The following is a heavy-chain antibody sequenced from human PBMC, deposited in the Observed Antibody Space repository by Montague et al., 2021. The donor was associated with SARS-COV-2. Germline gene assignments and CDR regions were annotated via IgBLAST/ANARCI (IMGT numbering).Heavy chain of an antibody. CDR1: GGSISSSNW. D-gene: IGHD3-22*01. J-gene: IGHJ6*02. CDR2: IYHSGST. Sequence: SETLSLTCAVSGGSISSSNWWSWVRQPPGKGLEWIGEIYHSGSTNYNPPLKSRVTISVDKSKNQFSLKLSSVTAADTAVYYCAREPYYYDSSGYPYYYYYGMDVWGQGTTVTVSS. CDR3: AREPYYYDSSGYPYYYYYGMDV. V-gene: IGHV4-4*02.